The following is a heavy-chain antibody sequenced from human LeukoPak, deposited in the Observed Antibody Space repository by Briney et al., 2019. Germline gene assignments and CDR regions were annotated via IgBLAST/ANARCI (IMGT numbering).Heavy chain of an antibody. CDR3: AKARGIVGANPDY. V-gene: IGHV3-9*01. J-gene: IGHJ4*02. CDR1: GFTFYDYA. D-gene: IGHD1-26*01. CDR2: ISWNSGSI. Sequence: PGGSLRLSCAASGFTFYDYAMHWVRQAPGKGLEWVSGISWNSGSIGYADSVKGRFTISRDNAKNSLYLQMNSLRAEDTALYYCAKARGIVGANPDYWGQGTLVTVSS.